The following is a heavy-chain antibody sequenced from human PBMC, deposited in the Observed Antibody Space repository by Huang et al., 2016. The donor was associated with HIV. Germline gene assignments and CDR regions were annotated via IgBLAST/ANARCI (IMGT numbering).Heavy chain of an antibody. CDR3: ARHERWAMVRGVPQWGFDY. D-gene: IGHD3-10*01. CDR2: IYKSRSH. CDR1: GCSISSSSYS. V-gene: IGHV4-39*01. Sequence: QLQLQESGPGLVKPSETLSLPCTVSGCSISSSSYSWGWIRQPPGKGLGWIGTIYKSRSHDDNPSVKGRVTISVDTSKNQFSLTLGSVTAADTAVYYCARHERWAMVRGVPQWGFDYWGQGTLVTVSS. J-gene: IGHJ4*02.